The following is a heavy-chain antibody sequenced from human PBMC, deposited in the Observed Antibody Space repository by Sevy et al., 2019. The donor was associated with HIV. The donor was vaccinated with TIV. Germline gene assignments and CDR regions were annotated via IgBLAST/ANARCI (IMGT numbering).Heavy chain of an antibody. Sequence: GESLKISCAASGFTSSDNYMSWIRQAPGKGLEWVSYISSSGSTIYYADSVKGRFTISRDNAKNSLYLQMNSLRAEDTAVYYCARPYYGSGSPYYFDYWGQGTLVTVSS. J-gene: IGHJ4*02. CDR1: GFTSSDNY. V-gene: IGHV3-11*01. CDR3: ARPYYGSGSPYYFDY. D-gene: IGHD3-10*01. CDR2: ISSSGSTI.